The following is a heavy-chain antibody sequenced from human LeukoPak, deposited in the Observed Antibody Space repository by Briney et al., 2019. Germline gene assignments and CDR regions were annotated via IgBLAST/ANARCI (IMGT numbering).Heavy chain of an antibody. CDR3: ARDVGYDSSGCDY. D-gene: IGHD3-22*01. V-gene: IGHV3-30-3*01. J-gene: IGHJ4*02. CDR1: GFTFGCYA. CDR2: MSYDGSNK. Sequence: GRSLRLSCAASGFTFGCYAMHWVRPAPDKGLAWVAVMSYDGSNKYYADSAKGRLTISRYNSKNTLYLQMNSLRAADTAVYYCARDVGYDSSGCDYWGQGTLVTVSS.